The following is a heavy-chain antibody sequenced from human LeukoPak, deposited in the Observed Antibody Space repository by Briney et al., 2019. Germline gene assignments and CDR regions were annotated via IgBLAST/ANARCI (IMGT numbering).Heavy chain of an antibody. CDR2: INHSGST. Sequence: PSETLSLTCAVYGGSFSGYYWSWIRQPPGKGLEWIGEINHSGSTNYNPSLKSRVTISVDTSKNQFSLKLSSVTAADTAVYYCARGGGTGIDYWGQGTLVTVSS. V-gene: IGHV4-34*01. D-gene: IGHD2-8*02. CDR3: ARGGGTGIDY. CDR1: GGSFSGYY. J-gene: IGHJ4*02.